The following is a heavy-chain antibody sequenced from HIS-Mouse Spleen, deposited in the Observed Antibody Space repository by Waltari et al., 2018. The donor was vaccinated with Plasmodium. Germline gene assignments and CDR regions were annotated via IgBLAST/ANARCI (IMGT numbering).Heavy chain of an antibody. Sequence: QVQLVESGGGVVQPGRSLRLSCAASGSPFRTYGMHWVRQAPGKGLEWVAVISYDGSNKYYADSVKGRFTISRDNSKNTLYLQMNSLRAEDTAVYYCAKDRRSSSWYVDYWGQGTLVTVSS. D-gene: IGHD6-13*01. J-gene: IGHJ4*02. CDR3: AKDRRSSSWYVDY. CDR1: GSPFRTYG. V-gene: IGHV3-30*18. CDR2: ISYDGSNK.